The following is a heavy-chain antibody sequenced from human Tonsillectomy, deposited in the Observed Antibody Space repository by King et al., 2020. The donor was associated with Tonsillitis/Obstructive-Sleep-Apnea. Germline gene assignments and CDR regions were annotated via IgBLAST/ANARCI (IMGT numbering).Heavy chain of an antibody. CDR2: INWNGGST. Sequence: VQLVESGGGVVRPGGSLRLSCAASGFTFDDYGMSWVRHAPGKGLEWVSSINWNGGSTGYADSVKGRFTISRDNAKNSLYLQMNSLRAEDTALYYCASAMGGTTWGYYYYCYMDVWGKGTAVTVSS. J-gene: IGHJ6*03. CDR1: GFTFDDYG. CDR3: ASAMGGTTWGYYYYCYMDV. D-gene: IGHD1-1*01. V-gene: IGHV3-20*04.